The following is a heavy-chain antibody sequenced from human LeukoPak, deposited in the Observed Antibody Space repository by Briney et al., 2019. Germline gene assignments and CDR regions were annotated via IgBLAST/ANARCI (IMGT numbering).Heavy chain of an antibody. CDR3: ARDRGSDFDWVYYYGMDV. D-gene: IGHD3-9*01. CDR1: GYTFTSYG. J-gene: IGHJ6*02. V-gene: IGHV1-18*01. CDR2: ISAYNGNT. Sequence: GASVKVSCRASGYTFTSYGISWVRQAPGQGLEWMGWISAYNGNTNYAQKLQGRVTMTTDTSTSTAYMELRSLRSDDTAVYYCARDRGSDFDWVYYYGMDVWGQGTTVTVSS.